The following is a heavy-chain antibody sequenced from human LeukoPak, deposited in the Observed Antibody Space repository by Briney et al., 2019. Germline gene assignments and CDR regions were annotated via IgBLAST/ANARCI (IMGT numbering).Heavy chain of an antibody. D-gene: IGHD2-2*01. Sequence: GGSLRLSCAASGFTFSSYSMNWVRQAPGKGLEWVSSISSSSSYIYYADSVKGRFTISRDNAKNSLYLQMNSLRAEDTAVYYCAREYIVVVPAGDYGMGVWGQGTTVTVSS. CDR1: GFTFSSYS. V-gene: IGHV3-21*01. J-gene: IGHJ6*02. CDR3: AREYIVVVPAGDYGMGV. CDR2: ISSSSSYI.